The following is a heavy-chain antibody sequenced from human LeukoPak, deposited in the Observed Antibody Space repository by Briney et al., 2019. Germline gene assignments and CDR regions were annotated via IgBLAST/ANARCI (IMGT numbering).Heavy chain of an antibody. J-gene: IGHJ6*02. Sequence: GGSLRLSCAASGFTFSSYWMSWVRQAPGKGLEWVANIKQDGSEKYYVDSVKGRFTISRDNAKNSLYLQMNSLRAEDTAVYYCAKDRSYGDYGYGMDVWGQGTTVTVSS. CDR2: IKQDGSEK. V-gene: IGHV3-7*01. D-gene: IGHD4-17*01. CDR1: GFTFSSYW. CDR3: AKDRSYGDYGYGMDV.